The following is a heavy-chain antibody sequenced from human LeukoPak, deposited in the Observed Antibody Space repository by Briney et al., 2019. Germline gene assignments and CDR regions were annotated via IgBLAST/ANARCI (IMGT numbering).Heavy chain of an antibody. V-gene: IGHV1-8*01. D-gene: IGHD6-13*01. CDR1: GYTFTSYD. CDR3: ARDPKSSSSWSSYYYYYYMDV. CDR2: MNPNSGNT. J-gene: IGHJ6*03. Sequence: ASVKVSCKSSGYTFTSYDINWVRQTTGQGLEWMGWMNPNSGNTGYAQKFQGRVTITRNTSISTAYMELSSLRSEDTAVYYCARDPKSSSSWSSYYYYYYMDVWGKGTTVTVSS.